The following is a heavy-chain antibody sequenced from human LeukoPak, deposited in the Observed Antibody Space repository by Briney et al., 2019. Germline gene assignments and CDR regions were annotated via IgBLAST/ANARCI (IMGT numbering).Heavy chain of an antibody. D-gene: IGHD6-19*01. CDR2: IYYSGST. Sequence: PSETLSLTCTVSGGSISSYYWSWIRQPPGKGLEWIGYIYYSGSTNYNPSLKSRVTISVDTSKNQFSLKLSSVTAADTAVYYGARDQRYSSGWLEFDPWGQGTLVTVSS. CDR3: ARDQRYSSGWLEFDP. V-gene: IGHV4-59*01. CDR1: GGSISSYY. J-gene: IGHJ5*02.